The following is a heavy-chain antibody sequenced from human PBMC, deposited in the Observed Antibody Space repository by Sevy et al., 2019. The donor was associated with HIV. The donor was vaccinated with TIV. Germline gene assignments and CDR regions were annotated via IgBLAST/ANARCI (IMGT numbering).Heavy chain of an antibody. V-gene: IGHV1-24*01. Sequence: ASVKVSCKVSGYTLTELSMHWVRQAPGKGLEWMGGFDPEDGETIYAQKFQGRVTMTEDTSTDTAYMELRSLRSDDTAVYYCARDRGELERRRDNWFDPWGQGTLVTVSS. J-gene: IGHJ5*02. D-gene: IGHD1-1*01. CDR3: ARDRGELERRRDNWFDP. CDR2: FDPEDGET. CDR1: GYTLTELS.